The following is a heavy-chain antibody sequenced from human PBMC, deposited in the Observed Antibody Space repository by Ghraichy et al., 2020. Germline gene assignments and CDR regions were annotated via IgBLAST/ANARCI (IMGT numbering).Heavy chain of an antibody. D-gene: IGHD6-19*01. CDR1: GGSISSSSYY. CDR2: IYYTGST. V-gene: IGHV4-39*01. J-gene: IGHJ4*02. Sequence: SETLSLTCTVSGGSISSSSYYWGWIRQPPGKGLEWIGSIYYTGSTYYNPSLKSRVTISVDTSKTQFSLRPSSVTAADTAVYYCARRGAVALEYWGQGTLVIVSS. CDR3: ARRGAVALEY.